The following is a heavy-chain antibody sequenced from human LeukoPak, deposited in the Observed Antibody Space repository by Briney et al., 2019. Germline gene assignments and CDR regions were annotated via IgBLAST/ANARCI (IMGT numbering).Heavy chain of an antibody. Sequence: GGSLRLSCAASGFTVSSNYMSWVRQAPGKGLEWVSVIYSGGSTYYADSVKGRFTISRDNSKNTLYLQMNSLRAEDTAVYYCARGIYDVLTGYSFDYWGQGTLVTVSS. CDR2: IYSGGST. D-gene: IGHD3-9*01. CDR3: ARGIYDVLTGYSFDY. CDR1: GFTVSSNY. V-gene: IGHV3-53*01. J-gene: IGHJ4*02.